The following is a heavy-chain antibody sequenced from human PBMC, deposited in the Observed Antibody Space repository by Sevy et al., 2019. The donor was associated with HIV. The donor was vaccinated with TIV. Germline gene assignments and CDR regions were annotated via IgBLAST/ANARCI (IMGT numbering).Heavy chain of an antibody. J-gene: IGHJ3*01. D-gene: IGHD3-10*01. CDR1: GFTFSSYP. Sequence: GGSLRLSCAASGFTFSSYPMHWVRQAPGKGLEWVSFISFDGTVKYYADSVKGRFTITRYNSKNTLFLQMNSLRAEDTAFYYCVRETTMLPRGAFDFWGQGTMVTVSS. V-gene: IGHV3-30-3*01. CDR3: VRETTMLPRGAFDF. CDR2: ISFDGTVK.